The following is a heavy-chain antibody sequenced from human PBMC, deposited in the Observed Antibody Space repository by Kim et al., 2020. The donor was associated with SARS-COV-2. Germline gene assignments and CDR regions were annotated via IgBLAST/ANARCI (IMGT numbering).Heavy chain of an antibody. CDR2: IKQDGTEK. CDR3: ARGSARAYDAFDV. Sequence: GGSLRLSCAASQFTFSKHWMTWVRQAPGKGLEWVADIKQDGTEKYYVDSVKGRFTISSDNAKNSVYHQMNRLGGEDTAMYYCARGSARAYDAFDVWGQG. J-gene: IGHJ3*01. V-gene: IGHV3-7*04. CDR1: QFTFSKHW.